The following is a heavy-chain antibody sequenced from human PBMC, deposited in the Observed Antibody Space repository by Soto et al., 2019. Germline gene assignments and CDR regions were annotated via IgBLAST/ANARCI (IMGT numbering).Heavy chain of an antibody. D-gene: IGHD4-17*01. CDR1: GFTVSSNY. J-gene: IGHJ4*02. Sequence: EVQLVESGGGLVQPGGSLRLSCAASGFTVSSNYMSWVRQAPGKGLEWVSVIYSGGSTYYADSVKGRFTISRDNSKNTLYFQMNSLRAEDTAVYYCARDSHGDYALDYWGQGTLVTVSS. CDR2: IYSGGST. CDR3: ARDSHGDYALDY. V-gene: IGHV3-66*01.